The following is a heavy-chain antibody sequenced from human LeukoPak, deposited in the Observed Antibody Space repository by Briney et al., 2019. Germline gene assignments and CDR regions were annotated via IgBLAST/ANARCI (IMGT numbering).Heavy chain of an antibody. CDR3: ARTDPSYYMDV. CDR1: GYTFTNYA. CDR2: ISVYSDDT. Sequence: ASVKVSCKASGYTFTNYAISWVRQAPGQGLEWMGWISVYSDDTKSAQNLQGRITMTKDTSTSTAYMELRSLRSDDTAVYYCARTDPSYYMDVWGKGTTVTVSS. J-gene: IGHJ6*03. V-gene: IGHV1-18*01.